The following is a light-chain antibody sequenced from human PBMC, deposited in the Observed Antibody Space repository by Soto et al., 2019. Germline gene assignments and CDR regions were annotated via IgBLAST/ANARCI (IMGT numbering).Light chain of an antibody. V-gene: IGKV3-20*01. J-gene: IGKJ3*01. CDR1: QSVNSDY. Sequence: EIVLTQSPGTLSLSPGERATLSCRASQSVNSDYLAWYQQKHGQAPRLLIYGASSRATDIPDRFSGSGSGTDFTLTISRLEPGDFGVYYCQQYGSSPETFGPGTKVDIK. CDR2: GAS. CDR3: QQYGSSPET.